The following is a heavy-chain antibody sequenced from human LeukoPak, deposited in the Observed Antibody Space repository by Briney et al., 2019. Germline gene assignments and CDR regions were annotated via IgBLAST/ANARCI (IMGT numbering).Heavy chain of an antibody. CDR2: INHSGST. CDR1: GGSISSSSYY. Sequence: PSETLSLTCTVSGGSISSSSYYWGWIRQPPGKGLEWIGEINHSGSTNYNPSLKSRVTISVDTSKNQFSLKLSSVTAADTAVYYCARVSDIVVVPAASHMDVWGQGTTVTVSS. J-gene: IGHJ6*02. CDR3: ARVSDIVVVPAASHMDV. D-gene: IGHD2-2*01. V-gene: IGHV4-39*07.